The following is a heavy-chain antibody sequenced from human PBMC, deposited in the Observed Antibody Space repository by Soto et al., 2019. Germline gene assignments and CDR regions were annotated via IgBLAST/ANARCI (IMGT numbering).Heavy chain of an antibody. V-gene: IGHV4-59*01. CDR3: ARVRGTAGKRYFDY. Sequence: SETLSLTCTVSGGSIHGYYWTWSRQAPGRELEWIGYMYYTGDTNYNPSLKSRVTISVDSSKNQFSLKLDSVTPADTAVYYCARVRGTAGKRYFDYWGPGTLVTVSS. CDR2: MYYTGDT. J-gene: IGHJ4*02. CDR1: GGSIHGYY. D-gene: IGHD6-13*01.